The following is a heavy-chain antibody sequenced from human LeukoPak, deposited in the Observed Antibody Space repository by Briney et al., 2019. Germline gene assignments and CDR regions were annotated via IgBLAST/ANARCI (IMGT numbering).Heavy chain of an antibody. D-gene: IGHD6-13*01. CDR2: INPNSGGT. V-gene: IGHV1-2*02. CDR3: AREDVAAAGIENWFDP. Sequence: ASVKVCCKASGYTFTGYYMHWVRQAPGQGLEWMGWINPNSGGTNYEQKFQGRVTMTRDTSISTAYMELSRLRSDDTAVYYCAREDVAAAGIENWFDPWGQGTLVTVSS. J-gene: IGHJ5*02. CDR1: GYTFTGYY.